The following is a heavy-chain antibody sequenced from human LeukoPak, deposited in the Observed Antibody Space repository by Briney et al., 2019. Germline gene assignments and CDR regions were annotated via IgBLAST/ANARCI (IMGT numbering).Heavy chain of an antibody. Sequence: SGGSLRLSCAASGFTFSSYAMSWVRQAPGKGLEWVSAISGSGGSTYYADSVKGRFTISRDNSKNTLYLQMNSLRAEDTAVYYCAKLIDLWFGELLYPPYFDYWGQGTLVTVSS. CDR2: ISGSGGST. CDR3: AKLIDLWFGELLYPPYFDY. CDR1: GFTFSSYA. J-gene: IGHJ4*02. V-gene: IGHV3-23*01. D-gene: IGHD3-10*01.